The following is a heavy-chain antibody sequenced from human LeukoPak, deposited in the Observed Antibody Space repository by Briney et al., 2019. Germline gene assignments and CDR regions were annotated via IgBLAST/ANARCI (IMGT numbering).Heavy chain of an antibody. CDR3: AKFSRITTTYYFDY. CDR2: ISGSGGDT. CDR1: GFTVSIYA. Sequence: GGSLRLSCAASGFTVSIYAMSWVRQAPGKGLEWVSVISGSGGDTYYADSVKGRFTISRDNSKNTLYLQMNSLRAEDTAVYYCAKFSRITTTYYFDYWGQGTLVTVSP. D-gene: IGHD1-1*01. J-gene: IGHJ4*02. V-gene: IGHV3-23*01.